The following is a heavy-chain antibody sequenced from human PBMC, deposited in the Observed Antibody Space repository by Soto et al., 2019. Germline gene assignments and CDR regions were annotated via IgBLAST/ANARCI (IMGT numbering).Heavy chain of an antibody. V-gene: IGHV3-43*01. CDR1: GFRFDDYN. Sequence: PGGSLRRSCAASGFRFDDYNMHWVCQAPGTGLEWVSLITWNGGSTYYADSVKGRFTISRDCTTRSVSRQMTSLKREDTGLYYCARETLCYGSALDVWGQGTTVTVSS. CDR2: ITWNGGST. CDR3: ARETLCYGSALDV. J-gene: IGHJ6*02. D-gene: IGHD3-10*02.